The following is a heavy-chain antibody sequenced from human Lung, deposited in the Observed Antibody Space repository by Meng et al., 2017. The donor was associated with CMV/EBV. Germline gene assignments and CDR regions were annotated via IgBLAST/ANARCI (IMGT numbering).Heavy chain of an antibody. CDR1: GFTFSDQW. V-gene: IGHV3-7*01. D-gene: IGHD2-2*01. Sequence: GGSLRLSCEDSGFTFSDQWMSWVRQAPGKGLEWVGRISKSGVDTYYADSVRGRFSISRDNVRGSLFLQMNSLRLEDSGVYFCLRDYQAIWGQGTMVTVSS. J-gene: IGHJ4*02. CDR3: LRDYQAI. CDR2: ISKSGVDT.